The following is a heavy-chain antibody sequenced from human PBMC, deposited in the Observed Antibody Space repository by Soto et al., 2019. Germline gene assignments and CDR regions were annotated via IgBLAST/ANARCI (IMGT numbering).Heavy chain of an antibody. J-gene: IGHJ4*02. CDR1: GFTFSTFN. CDR2: IGSSGATI. Sequence: PGGSLRLSCAASGFTFSTFNMNWVRQAPGQGLEWLSYIGSSGATILYADSVKGRFTISRDNAKNSLWLQMNSLRAEDTAVYYCVRAVCGGSCSEEVFDYWGRGTLVTVSS. V-gene: IGHV3-48*01. D-gene: IGHD2-15*01. CDR3: VRAVCGGSCSEEVFDY.